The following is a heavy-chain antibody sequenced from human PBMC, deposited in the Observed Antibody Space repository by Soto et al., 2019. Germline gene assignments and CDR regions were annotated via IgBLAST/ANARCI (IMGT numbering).Heavy chain of an antibody. CDR1: GYSFTTYW. D-gene: IGHD6-19*01. V-gene: IGHV5-51*01. CDR3: ARHPGGEEQWLADAFDI. Sequence: PGESLKISCKGSGYSFTTYWIGWVRQMPGKGLEWMGIIYPGDSDTRYSPSFQGQVTISADKSISTAYLQWSSLKASDTAMYYCARHPGGEEQWLADAFDIWGQGTMVTVSS. J-gene: IGHJ3*02. CDR2: IYPGDSDT.